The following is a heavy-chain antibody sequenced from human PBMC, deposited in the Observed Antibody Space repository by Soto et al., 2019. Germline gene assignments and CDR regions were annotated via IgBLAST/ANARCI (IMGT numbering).Heavy chain of an antibody. CDR3: AKATWVDNWGNFDY. J-gene: IGHJ4*02. CDR1: GFTFSSYV. V-gene: IGHV3-23*01. D-gene: IGHD3-16*01. CDR2: ISGSGGST. Sequence: GGSLRLSCSASGFTFSSYVMSWVRQAPGKGLEWVSSISGSGGSTYNADSVKGRFTISRNNSKNTLYLQMNSVRAEDTAVYYCAKATWVDNWGNFDYWGQGTLVTVSS.